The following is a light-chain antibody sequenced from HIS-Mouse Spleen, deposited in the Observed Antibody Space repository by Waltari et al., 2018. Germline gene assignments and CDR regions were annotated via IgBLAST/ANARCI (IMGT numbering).Light chain of an antibody. CDR2: EDS. J-gene: IGLJ2*01. V-gene: IGLV3-10*01. CDR3: YSTDSSGNHRV. CDR1: AFPKKY. Sequence: SYELTPPPSVSVSPGQTARNTCPGHAFPKKYAYWYQQKSGQAPVLVIYEDSKRPSGIPERFSGSSSGTMATLTISGAQVEDEADYYCYSTDSSGNHRVFGGGTKLTVL.